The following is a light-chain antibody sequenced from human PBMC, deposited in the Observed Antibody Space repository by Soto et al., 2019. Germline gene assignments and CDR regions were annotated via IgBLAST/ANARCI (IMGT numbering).Light chain of an antibody. J-gene: IGKJ4*01. CDR2: GAF. CDR1: QSVSSQ. V-gene: IGKV3-20*01. CDR3: QQYDSSPLT. Sequence: EIVLTQSPGTLSLSPGERATLSCRASQSVSSQLAWYQQKPGQAPRFLIYGAFKRATGIPDRFSGSGSGTYFPLTISRLEPEELAVYYCQQYDSSPLTFGGGNKVEVK.